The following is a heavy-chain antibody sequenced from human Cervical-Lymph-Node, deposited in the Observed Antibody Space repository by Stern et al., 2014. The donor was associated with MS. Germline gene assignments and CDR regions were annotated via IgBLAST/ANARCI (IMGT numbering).Heavy chain of an antibody. CDR3: AAGYSSGLDYVENNWFDP. D-gene: IGHD6-19*01. J-gene: IGHJ5*02. V-gene: IGHV4-59*01. CDR2: INYRGST. Sequence: QLQLQESGPGLVKPSETLSLTCTVSGGSISSSYWSWIRQPPGKGLEWIGDINYRGSTKYTPSLKSRVTISVDTAKNQFSLKLSSVTAADTAGDYCAAGYSSGLDYVENNWFDPWGQGTLVTVSS. CDR1: GGSISSSY.